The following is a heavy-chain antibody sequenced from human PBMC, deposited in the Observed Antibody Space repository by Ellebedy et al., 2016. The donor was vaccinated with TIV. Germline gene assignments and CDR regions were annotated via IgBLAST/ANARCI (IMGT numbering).Heavy chain of an antibody. Sequence: ASVKVSCKASGYSFSNYAMHWVRQAPGQRLEWMGWINAGNGYTKYSQKFQGRVTITRDTSASTAYMELSSLRSEDTAVYYCARYYYGSGAADYWGQGTLVTVSS. J-gene: IGHJ4*02. CDR1: GYSFSNYA. V-gene: IGHV1-3*01. D-gene: IGHD3-10*01. CDR2: INAGNGYT. CDR3: ARYYYGSGAADY.